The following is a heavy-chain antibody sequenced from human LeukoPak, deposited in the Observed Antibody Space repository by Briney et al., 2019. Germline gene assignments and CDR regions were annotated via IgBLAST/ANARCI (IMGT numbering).Heavy chain of an antibody. J-gene: IGHJ6*03. CDR1: GFTFDDYA. Sequence: GGSLRLSCAASGFTFDDYAMHWVRQAPGKGLEWVSGISWNSGSIGYADSVKGRFTISRDNAKNSLYLQMNSLRAEDTALNYCAKEGVGATTYYYYYMDVWGKGTTVTVSS. CDR2: ISWNSGSI. D-gene: IGHD1-26*01. CDR3: AKEGVGATTYYYYYMDV. V-gene: IGHV3-9*01.